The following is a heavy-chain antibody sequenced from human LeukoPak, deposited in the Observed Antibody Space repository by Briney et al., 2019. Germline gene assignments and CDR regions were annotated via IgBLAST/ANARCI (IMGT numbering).Heavy chain of an antibody. CDR1: GGSISSGGYY. CDR3: ARGGAGSYYSFDY. D-gene: IGHD1-26*01. V-gene: IGHV4-30-2*01. Sequence: SQTLSLTCTVSGGSISSGGYYWSWIRQPPGKGLGWIGYIYHSGSTYYNPSLKSRVTISVDRSKNQFSLKLSSVTAADTAVYYCARGGAGSYYSFDYWGQGTLVTVSS. J-gene: IGHJ4*02. CDR2: IYHSGST.